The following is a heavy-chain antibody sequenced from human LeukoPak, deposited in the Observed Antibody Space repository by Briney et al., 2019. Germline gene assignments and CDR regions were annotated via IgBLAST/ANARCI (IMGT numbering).Heavy chain of an antibody. D-gene: IGHD5-12*01. CDR1: GGTFSSYA. Sequence: ASVKVSCKASGGTFSSYAISWVRQAPGQGLEWMGWINPNSGGTNYAQKFQGRVSMTRDTSISTAYMELSRLRSDDTALYYCASILRLDAFDIWGQGTKVTVSS. CDR3: ASILRLDAFDI. J-gene: IGHJ3*02. CDR2: INPNSGGT. V-gene: IGHV1-2*02.